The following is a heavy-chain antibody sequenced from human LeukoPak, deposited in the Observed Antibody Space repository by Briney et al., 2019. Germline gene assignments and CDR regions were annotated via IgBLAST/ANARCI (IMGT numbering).Heavy chain of an antibody. CDR3: GTHAGRTGSDD. CDR2: ISGSGSDI. Sequence: GGSLRLSCATSGFIFSGYHMSWIRQAPGKGLEWVSYISGSGSDISYADFVKGRFTISRDNAKDSLYLQMNSLRAEDTAVYYCGTHAGRTGSDDWGQGTLVTVSS. CDR1: GFIFSGYH. V-gene: IGHV3-11*01. D-gene: IGHD3/OR15-3a*01. J-gene: IGHJ4*02.